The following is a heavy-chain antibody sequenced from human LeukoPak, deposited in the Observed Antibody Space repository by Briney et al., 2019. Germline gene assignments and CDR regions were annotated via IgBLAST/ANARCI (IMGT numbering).Heavy chain of an antibody. V-gene: IGHV3-30-3*01. CDR1: GFTFSSYA. CDR3: ARDWVVVPLDDYYGMDV. CDR2: ISYDGSNK. J-gene: IGHJ6*02. D-gene: IGHD2-2*01. Sequence: GGSLRLSWAASGFTFSSYAMHWVRQAPGKGREWVAVISYDGSNKYYADSVKGRFTTSRDNSKNTLYLQMNSLRAEDTAVYYCARDWVVVPLDDYYGMDVWGQGTTVTVSS.